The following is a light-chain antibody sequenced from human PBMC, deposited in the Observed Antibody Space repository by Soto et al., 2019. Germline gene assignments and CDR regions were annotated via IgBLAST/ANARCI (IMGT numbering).Light chain of an antibody. CDR2: LAS. Sequence: DTVMTQSPLSLPVTPGEPASISCKSSQSLLHSNGYNSVDWYLQKPGQSPQLLISLASNRASGVPDRFSGSGSGTDFTMNISRVEAEDVGVYYCMQTLQAPPTFGQGTKVEIK. V-gene: IGKV2-28*01. J-gene: IGKJ1*01. CDR3: MQTLQAPPT. CDR1: QSLLHSNGYNS.